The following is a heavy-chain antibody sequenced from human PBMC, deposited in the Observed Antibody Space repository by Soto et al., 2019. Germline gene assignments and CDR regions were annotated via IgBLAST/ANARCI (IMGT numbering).Heavy chain of an antibody. J-gene: IGHJ4*02. CDR3: ARAEIVAATWLDY. CDR2: ISAYNGNT. CDR1: GYTFTSYG. D-gene: IGHD1-26*01. Sequence: QVQLVQSGAEVKKPGASVKVSCKASGYTFTSYGISWVRQAPGQGLEWMGWISAYNGNTNYAQKLQGRDAMTKDTSTSPAYMELRNLRSDDTAVYYLARAEIVAATWLDYCGQGTLLTVSS. V-gene: IGHV1-18*01.